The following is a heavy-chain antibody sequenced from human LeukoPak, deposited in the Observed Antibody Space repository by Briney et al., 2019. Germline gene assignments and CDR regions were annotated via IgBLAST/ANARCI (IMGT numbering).Heavy chain of an antibody. CDR1: GFTFSNYW. J-gene: IGHJ6*03. CDR2: IKEDESEK. Sequence: GGSLRLSCAASGFTFSNYWMSWVRQAPGNGPEWVANIKEDESEKNYVNSVKDRFTISRDNAKNSLYLQMNSLRAEDTAVYYCAKGIAAAGTARYYYYYYMDVWGKGTTVTISS. V-gene: IGHV3-7*03. CDR3: AKGIAAAGTARYYYYYYMDV. D-gene: IGHD6-13*01.